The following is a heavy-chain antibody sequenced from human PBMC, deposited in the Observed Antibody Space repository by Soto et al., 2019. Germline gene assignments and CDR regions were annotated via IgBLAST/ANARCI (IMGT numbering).Heavy chain of an antibody. CDR2: INHSGST. CDR1: GGSFSGYY. Sequence: SETLSLTCAVYGGSFSGYYWNWIRQPPGKGLEWIGEINHSGSTNYNPSLKSRVTISVDTSKNQFSLKLSSVTAADTAVYYCARGLDYVVYWGQGTLVTVSS. J-gene: IGHJ4*02. CDR3: ARGLDYVVY. V-gene: IGHV4-34*01.